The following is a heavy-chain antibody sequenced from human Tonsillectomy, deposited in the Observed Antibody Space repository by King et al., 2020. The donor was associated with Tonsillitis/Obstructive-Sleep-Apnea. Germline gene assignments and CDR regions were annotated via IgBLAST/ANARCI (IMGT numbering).Heavy chain of an antibody. Sequence: DVQLVESGGGLVQPGGSLRLSCAASGFTFSSYWMSWVRQAPGKGLEWVANIKQDGSEKYYVDSVKGRFTISRDNAKNSLYLQMNSLRAEDTAVYYCARDGGHSSGYYWGDAFDIWGQGTMVTVSS. V-gene: IGHV3-7*03. CDR1: GFTFSSYW. J-gene: IGHJ3*02. CDR2: IKQDGSEK. D-gene: IGHD3-22*01. CDR3: ARDGGHSSGYYWGDAFDI.